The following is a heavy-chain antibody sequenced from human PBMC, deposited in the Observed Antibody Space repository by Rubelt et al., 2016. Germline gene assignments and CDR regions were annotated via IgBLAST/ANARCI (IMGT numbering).Heavy chain of an antibody. Sequence: QVQLQQWGAGLLKPSETLLLTCAVYNGSFSNYYWTWIRQPPGKGLEWIGEINHSENTNYNPSLRRRVTISVDTSRKKFSLKLSFVTAADTAVYYCARGGVRRAIYGMDVWGQGTTVTVSS. CDR2: INHSENT. CDR1: NGSFSNYY. J-gene: IGHJ6*02. V-gene: IGHV4-34*01. D-gene: IGHD2-21*01. CDR3: ARGGVRRAIYGMDV.